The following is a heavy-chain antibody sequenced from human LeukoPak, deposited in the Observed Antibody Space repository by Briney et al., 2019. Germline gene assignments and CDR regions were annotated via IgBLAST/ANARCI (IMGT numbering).Heavy chain of an antibody. CDR1: GGSFSGYY. V-gene: IGHV4-34*01. CDR3: ARHDDGSGIY. CDR2: IYYSGST. Sequence: SETLSLTCAVYGGSFSGYYWSWIRQPPGKGLEWIGSIYYSGSTYYNPSLKSRVTISVDTSKNQFSLKLSSVTAADTAVYYCARHDDGSGIYWGQGTLVTVSS. J-gene: IGHJ4*02. D-gene: IGHD3-10*01.